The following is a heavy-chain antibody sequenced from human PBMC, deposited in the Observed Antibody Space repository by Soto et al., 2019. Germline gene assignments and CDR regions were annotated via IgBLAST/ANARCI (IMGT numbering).Heavy chain of an antibody. Sequence: QIQLLQSGAEVKKPGASVKVTCKASGYTFRNFGISWVRQAPGQGLEWMGWISAYNANANYAQKFQTRLTTTADTSTSTAYMELRSLRSDDTAVYYCARENSYFDYWGQGTLVTVSS. J-gene: IGHJ4*02. CDR1: GYTFRNFG. CDR3: ARENSYFDY. V-gene: IGHV1-18*01. CDR2: ISAYNANA.